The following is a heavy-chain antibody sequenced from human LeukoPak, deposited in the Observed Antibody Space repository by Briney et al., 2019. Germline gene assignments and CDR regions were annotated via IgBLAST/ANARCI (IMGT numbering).Heavy chain of an antibody. V-gene: IGHV1-2*02. Sequence: ASVKLSCKASGYTFTGYYMHRVRQAPGQGLEWMGWINPNSGGTNYAQKYQGRVTMTRDTSISTAYMELSRLRSDDTAVYYCARTERLNYGGNLEDAFDIWGQGTMVTVSS. CDR1: GYTFTGYY. D-gene: IGHD4-23*01. CDR3: ARTERLNYGGNLEDAFDI. CDR2: INPNSGGT. J-gene: IGHJ3*02.